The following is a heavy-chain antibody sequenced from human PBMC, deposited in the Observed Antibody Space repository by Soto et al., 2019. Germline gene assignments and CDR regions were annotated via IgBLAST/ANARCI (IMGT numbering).Heavy chain of an antibody. Sequence: ASVKVSCQTYGYTFSAYYMHWVRQAPGQGLEWMGWINPKSGGTLYAQKFQGRVTMTRDTSISTAYMELSRLRSDDTAVYYCARGGTFAYDTSGYSVYWGQGTLVTVSS. D-gene: IGHD3-22*01. V-gene: IGHV1-2*02. CDR3: ARGGTFAYDTSGYSVY. CDR2: INPKSGGT. J-gene: IGHJ4*02. CDR1: GYTFSAYY.